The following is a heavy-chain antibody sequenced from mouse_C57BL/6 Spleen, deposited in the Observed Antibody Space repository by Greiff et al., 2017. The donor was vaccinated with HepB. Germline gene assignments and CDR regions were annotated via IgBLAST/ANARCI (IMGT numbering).Heavy chain of an antibody. J-gene: IGHJ2*01. D-gene: IGHD1-1*01. CDR3: ARYYEGLDY. Sequence: VKLVESGAELARPGASVKLSCKASGYTFTSYGISWVKQRTGQGLEWIGEIYPRSGNTYYNEKFKGKATLTADKSSSTAYMELRSLTSEDSAFYCCARYYEGLDYWGQGTTLTVSS. CDR2: IYPRSGNT. V-gene: IGHV1-81*01. CDR1: GYTFTSYG.